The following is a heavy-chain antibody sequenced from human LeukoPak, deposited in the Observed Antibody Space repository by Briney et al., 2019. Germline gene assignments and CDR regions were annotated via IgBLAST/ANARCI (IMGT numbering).Heavy chain of an antibody. Sequence: TGGSLRLSCAASGFTFSVFAMYWVRQASGKGLEWIGRIRNKANNYATAYAASVKGRFTISREDSKNTAYLQMNSLKTEDTAVYYCTYTSSSGVVYWGQGTLVTVSS. V-gene: IGHV3-73*01. CDR1: GFTFSVFA. CDR2: IRNKANNYAT. CDR3: TYTSSSGVVY. J-gene: IGHJ4*02. D-gene: IGHD6-6*01.